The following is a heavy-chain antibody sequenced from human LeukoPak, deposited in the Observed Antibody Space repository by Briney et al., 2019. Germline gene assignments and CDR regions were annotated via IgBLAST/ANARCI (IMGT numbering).Heavy chain of an antibody. D-gene: IGHD6-13*01. CDR3: AKGLHSSSWYSDS. CDR2: ITGNGVST. CDR1: GFTFNTYT. V-gene: IGHV3-23*01. J-gene: IGHJ4*02. Sequence: GGSLRLSCAASGFTFNTYTMNWVRQVPGKGLEWVSLITGNGVSTYYADSVKGRFTISRDNSKNTLYLQMNSRRAEDTAVYYWAKGLHSSSWYSDSWGQGTLVTVSS.